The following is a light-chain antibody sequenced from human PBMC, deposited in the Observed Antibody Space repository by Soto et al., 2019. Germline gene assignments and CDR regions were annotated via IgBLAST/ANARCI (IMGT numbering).Light chain of an antibody. J-gene: IGKJ1*01. Sequence: DIQMTQSPSTLSASVGDRATITCRASQSIRYWLAWFQQKAGKAPKLLIYGASSRATGIPDRFSGSGSGTEFTLTISSLQSEDFAVYYCQQYNNWPTFGQGTKVDI. CDR3: QQYNNWPT. V-gene: IGKV1-5*01. CDR1: QSIRYW. CDR2: GAS.